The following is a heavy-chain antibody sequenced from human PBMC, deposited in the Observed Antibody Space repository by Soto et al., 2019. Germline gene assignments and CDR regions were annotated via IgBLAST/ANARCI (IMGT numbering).Heavy chain of an antibody. D-gene: IGHD3-22*01. Sequence: EVQLVESGGGLVKPGGSLRLSCAAYGFTFTSYSMNWVRQAPVKGLEWVSSISSSSSYIYYADSVKGRFTISRDNAKNSLYPQMTRLRAEDTVVYYCARVVYYYDPHYYYGIDVWGQGTTVTVSS. CDR1: GFTFTSYS. V-gene: IGHV3-21*01. J-gene: IGHJ6*02. CDR2: ISSSSSYI. CDR3: ARVVYYYDPHYYYGIDV.